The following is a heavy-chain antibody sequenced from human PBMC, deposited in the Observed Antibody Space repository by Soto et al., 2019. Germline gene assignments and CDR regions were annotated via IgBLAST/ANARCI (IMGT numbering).Heavy chain of an antibody. CDR2: IYYNGNT. CDR3: TRANWYSEY. J-gene: IGHJ4*02. CDR1: GGSISNHY. Sequence: QVQLQESCPGLVKPSETLSLTCTVSGGSISNHYWSWIRQPPGKGLEWSGYIYYNGNTNYNPPLKSRVTMSVDTSKNQISLKLSSVTAADTAVYYCTRANWYSEYWGQGTLVTVSS. V-gene: IGHV4-59*11. D-gene: IGHD7-27*01.